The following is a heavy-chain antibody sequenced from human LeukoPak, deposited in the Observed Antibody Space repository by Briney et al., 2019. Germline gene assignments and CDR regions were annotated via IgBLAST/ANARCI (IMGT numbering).Heavy chain of an antibody. J-gene: IGHJ4*02. CDR1: GYTFTGYY. V-gene: IGHV1-2*02. CDR3: ARDKSWDF. Sequence: ASVKVSCKAYGYTFTGYYMHWVRQAPGQGLEWMGWINPNSGGTNYAQNFQGRVTMTRDTSISTAYMELSRLRSDDTAVYYCARDKSWDFWGQGTLVTVSS. CDR2: INPNSGGT.